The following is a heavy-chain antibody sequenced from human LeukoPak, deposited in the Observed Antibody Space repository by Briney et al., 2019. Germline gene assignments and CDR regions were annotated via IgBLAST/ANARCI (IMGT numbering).Heavy chain of an antibody. CDR3: VFGGVGGFIAFDY. CDR2: IYTSGST. D-gene: IGHD3-16*01. Sequence: RPSETLSLTCTVSGGSISSGSYYWSWIRQPAGKGLEWIGRIYTSGSTNYNPSLKSRVTISVDTSKNQFSLKLSSVAAADTAVYYCVFGGVGGFIAFDYWGQGTLVTVSS. CDR1: GGSISSGSYY. J-gene: IGHJ4*02. V-gene: IGHV4-61*02.